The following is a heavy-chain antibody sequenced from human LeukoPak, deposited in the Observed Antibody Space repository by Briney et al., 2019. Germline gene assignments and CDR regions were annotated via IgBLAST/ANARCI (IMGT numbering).Heavy chain of an antibody. CDR3: AKDTCSGGSCYYFDY. Sequence: GGSLRLSSAASGFTFDDYAMHWVRQAPGKGLEWVSGISWNSGSVDYADSVKGRFTISRDNAKNSLYLQMNSLRAEDTALYYCAKDTCSGGSCYYFDYWGQGTPVNVSS. CDR2: ISWNSGSV. CDR1: GFTFDDYA. J-gene: IGHJ4*02. V-gene: IGHV3-9*01. D-gene: IGHD2-15*01.